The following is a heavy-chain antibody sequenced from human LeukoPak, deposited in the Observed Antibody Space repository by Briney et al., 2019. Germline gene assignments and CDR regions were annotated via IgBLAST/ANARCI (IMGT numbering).Heavy chain of an antibody. CDR3: ARDPDEIEGAHFHF. D-gene: IGHD1-26*01. CDR2: IYSGGST. Sequence: PGGSLRLSCAASGFTVSSNYMSWVRQAPGKGLEWVSVIYSGGSTYYADSVKGRFTISRDNGKNSLFLQMNSLRDEDTAMYYCARDPDEIEGAHFHFWGQGILVTVSS. J-gene: IGHJ4*02. V-gene: IGHV3-66*01. CDR1: GFTVSSNY.